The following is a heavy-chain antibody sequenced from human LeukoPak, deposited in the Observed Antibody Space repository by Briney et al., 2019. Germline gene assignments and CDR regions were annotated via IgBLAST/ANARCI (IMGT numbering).Heavy chain of an antibody. CDR1: GGSFSGYY. V-gene: IGHV4-34*01. CDR2: INHSGST. Sequence: TSETLSLTCAVYGGSFSGYYWSWIRQPPGKGLEWIGEINHSGSTNYNPSLKSRVTISVDTSKNQFSLKLSSVTAADTAVYYCARTVPASALDYWGQGTLVTVSS. J-gene: IGHJ4*02. CDR3: ARTVPASALDY.